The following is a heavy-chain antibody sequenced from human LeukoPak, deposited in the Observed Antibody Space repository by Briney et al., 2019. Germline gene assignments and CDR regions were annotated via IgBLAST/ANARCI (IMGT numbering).Heavy chain of an antibody. CDR3: ATMTTYDY. Sequence: GGSLRLSCAASGFTFSSYSMNWVRQAPGKGLEWVANINQDGGEKYYVDSVKGRFTISRDNAKNSLYLQMSSLRAEDTAVYYCATMTTYDYWGQGTLVTVSS. D-gene: IGHD4-17*01. J-gene: IGHJ4*02. CDR1: GFTFSSYS. V-gene: IGHV3-7*01. CDR2: INQDGGEK.